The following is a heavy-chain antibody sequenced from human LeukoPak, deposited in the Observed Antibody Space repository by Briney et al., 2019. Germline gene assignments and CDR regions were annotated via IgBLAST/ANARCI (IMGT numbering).Heavy chain of an antibody. CDR3: ARPGGYSNDAFDI. V-gene: IGHV4-59*01. J-gene: IGHJ3*02. Sequence: SETLSLTYTVSGGSISTYYWSWIRQPPGKGLEWIGYFYYIGSTNYNPSLKSRVTISVDTSKNQFSLKLSSVTAADTAVYYCARPGGYSNDAFDIWGQGTMVTVSS. D-gene: IGHD5-18*01. CDR2: FYYIGST. CDR1: GGSISTYY.